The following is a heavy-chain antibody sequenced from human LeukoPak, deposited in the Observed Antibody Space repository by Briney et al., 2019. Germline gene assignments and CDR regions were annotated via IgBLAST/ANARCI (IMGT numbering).Heavy chain of an antibody. CDR3: AKASPTASGFDY. J-gene: IGHJ4*02. CDR2: ISWNSGSI. CDR1: GFTFSSYW. V-gene: IGHV3-9*01. D-gene: IGHD3-10*01. Sequence: PGGSLRLSCTASGFTFSSYWMTWVRQAPGKGLEWVSGISWNSGSIGYADSVKGRFTISRDNAKNSLYLQMNSLRAEDTALYYCAKASPTASGFDYWGQGTLVTVSS.